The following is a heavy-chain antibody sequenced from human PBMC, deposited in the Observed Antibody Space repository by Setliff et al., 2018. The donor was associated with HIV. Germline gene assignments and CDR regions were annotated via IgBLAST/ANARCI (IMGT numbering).Heavy chain of an antibody. J-gene: IGHJ4*02. CDR1: GYSFARHW. D-gene: IGHD2-2*01. V-gene: IGHV5-51*01. CDR2: IYPDDSET. CDR3: ARPRGNDYAGSGFDN. Sequence: GESLKISCKGSGYSFARHWIAWVRQMPGKGLEWMGIIYPDDSETRYSPSFQGQVNISADKSISTAYLQLTSLKASDSAIYYCARPRGNDYAGSGFDNWGQGTLVTVSS.